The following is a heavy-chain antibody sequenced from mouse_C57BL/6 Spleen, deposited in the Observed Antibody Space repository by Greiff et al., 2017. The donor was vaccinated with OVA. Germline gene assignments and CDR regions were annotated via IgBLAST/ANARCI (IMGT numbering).Heavy chain of an antibody. Sequence: EVKLMESGGGLVKPGGSLKLSCAASGFTFSSYAMSWVRQTPEKRLEWVATISDGGSYTYYPDNVKGRFTISRDNAKNNLYLQMSHLKSEDTAMYYCARDRGYDYDEENWFAYWGQGTLVTVSA. D-gene: IGHD2-4*01. CDR3: ARDRGYDYDEENWFAY. CDR2: ISDGGSYT. V-gene: IGHV5-4*01. J-gene: IGHJ3*01. CDR1: GFTFSSYA.